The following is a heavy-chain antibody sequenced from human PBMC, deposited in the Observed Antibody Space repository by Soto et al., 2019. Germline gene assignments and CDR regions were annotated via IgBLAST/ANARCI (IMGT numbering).Heavy chain of an antibody. D-gene: IGHD5-18*01. CDR2: ISGSGGST. CDR3: AKDFTRGIQLWLAGFDY. Sequence: GGSLRLSCAASGFTFSSYAMSWVRQAPGKGLEWVSAISGSGGSTYYADSVKGRFTISRDNSKNTLYLQMNSLRAEDTAVYYCAKDFTRGIQLWLAGFDYWGQGTLVTVSS. CDR1: GFTFSSYA. J-gene: IGHJ4*02. V-gene: IGHV3-23*01.